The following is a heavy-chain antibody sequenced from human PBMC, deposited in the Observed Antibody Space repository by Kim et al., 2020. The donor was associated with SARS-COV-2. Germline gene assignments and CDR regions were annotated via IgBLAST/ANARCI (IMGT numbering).Heavy chain of an antibody. J-gene: IGHJ6*02. V-gene: IGHV3-7*03. CDR2: IKQDGSEK. CDR1: GFTFSSYW. Sequence: GGSLRLSCAASGFTFSSYWMSWVRQAPGKGLEWVANIKQDGSEKYYVDSVKGRFTISRDNAKNSLYLQMNSLRAEDTAVYYCARDRGGYDYTPMADFYYSGMDVWGPGTTVTVSS. D-gene: IGHD5-12*01. CDR3: ARDRGGYDYTPMADFYYSGMDV.